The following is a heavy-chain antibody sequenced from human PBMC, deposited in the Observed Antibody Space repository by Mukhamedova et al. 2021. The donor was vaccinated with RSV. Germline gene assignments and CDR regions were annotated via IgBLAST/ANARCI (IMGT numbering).Heavy chain of an antibody. CDR2: ISWNSGSI. D-gene: IGHD3-22*01. CDR3: AKAAGTYYYDSSRYYYGMDV. V-gene: IGHV3-9*01. Sequence: VSGISWNSGSIGYADSVKGRFTISRDNAKNSLYLQMNILRAEDTALYYCAKAAGTYYYDSSRYYYGMDVWGQGTTVTVSS. J-gene: IGHJ6*02.